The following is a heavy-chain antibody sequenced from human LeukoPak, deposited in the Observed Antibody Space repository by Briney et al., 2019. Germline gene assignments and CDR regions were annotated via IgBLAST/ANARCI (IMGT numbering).Heavy chain of an antibody. CDR1: GFTFRSYV. V-gene: IGHV3-23*01. CDR3: ARDRLSSYDPFDY. J-gene: IGHJ4*02. CDR2: ISGSGGTA. D-gene: IGHD5-12*01. Sequence: GGSLRLSCAASGFTFRSYVMTWVRQAPGKGLEWVSTISGSGGTAYYADSVKGRFTISRDNSKSTLYLQMNSLRAEDTAVYYCARDRLSSYDPFDYWGQGTLVTVSS.